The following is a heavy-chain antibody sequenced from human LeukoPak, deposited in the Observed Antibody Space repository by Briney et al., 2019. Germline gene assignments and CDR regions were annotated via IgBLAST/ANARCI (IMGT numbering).Heavy chain of an antibody. V-gene: IGHV3-23*01. Sequence: PGGSLRLSCAASGFNFANHAMSWVRQTPGKGLEWVSAISGGGDITYYADSVTGRFTISRDNSKDTLFLQMHSLRPGDTAVYYCVREIAAAGFDYWGQGTLVTVSS. CDR3: VREIAAAGFDY. D-gene: IGHD6-13*01. J-gene: IGHJ4*02. CDR1: GFNFANHA. CDR2: ISGGGDIT.